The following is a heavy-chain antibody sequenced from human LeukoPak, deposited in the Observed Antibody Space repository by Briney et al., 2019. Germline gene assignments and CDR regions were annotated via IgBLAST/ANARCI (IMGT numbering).Heavy chain of an antibody. D-gene: IGHD3-9*01. Sequence: ASVKVSCKASGYTFTSYGISWVRQAPGQGLEWMGWISAYNGNTNYAQKLQGRVTITADKSTSTAYMELSSLRSEDTAVYYCARRRVTPGYWENYYYYGMDVWGQGTTVTVSS. CDR1: GYTFTSYG. V-gene: IGHV1-18*01. CDR3: ARRRVTPGYWENYYYYGMDV. CDR2: ISAYNGNT. J-gene: IGHJ6*02.